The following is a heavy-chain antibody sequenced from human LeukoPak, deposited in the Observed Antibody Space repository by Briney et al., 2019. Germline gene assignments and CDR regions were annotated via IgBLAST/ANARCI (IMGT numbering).Heavy chain of an antibody. CDR3: ATGYYYYYMDA. Sequence: PSETLSLTCTVSGGSISSSSYYWGWIRQPPGKGLEWIGSIYYSGSTYYNPSLKSRVSISVDTSKYQFSLNLRSVTAADTAVYYCATGYYYYYMDAWGKGTTVTISS. V-gene: IGHV4-39*01. CDR2: IYYSGST. J-gene: IGHJ6*03. D-gene: IGHD1-14*01. CDR1: GGSISSSSYY.